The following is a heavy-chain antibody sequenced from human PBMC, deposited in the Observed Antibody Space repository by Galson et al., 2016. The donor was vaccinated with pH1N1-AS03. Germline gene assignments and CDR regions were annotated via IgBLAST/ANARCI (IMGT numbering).Heavy chain of an antibody. D-gene: IGHD4-17*01. CDR3: AREDRRYGDYPIDY. CDR2: IDPSGGPT. CDR1: GYTLTRYY. V-gene: IGHV1-46*01. Sequence: SVKVSCKASGYTLTRYYMHWVRQAPEQGLEWMGIIDPSGGPTTYAPKFQGRITITTDTSTSTVYMELTRLRSDDTAVYFCAREDRRYGDYPIDYWGQGTLVTVSS. J-gene: IGHJ4*02.